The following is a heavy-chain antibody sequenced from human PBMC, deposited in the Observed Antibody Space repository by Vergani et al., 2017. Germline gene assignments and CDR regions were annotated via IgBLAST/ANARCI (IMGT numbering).Heavy chain of an antibody. CDR2: ISSSSSTI. CDR3: ARDGVVVPAAINYYYYYMDV. CDR1: GFTFSSYS. Sequence: VQLVESGGGLVQPGGSLRLSCAASGFTFSSYSMNWVRQAPGKGLEWVSYISSSSSTIYYADSVKGRFTISRDNAKNSLYLQMNSLRAEDTAVYYCARDGVVVPAAINYYYYYMDVWGKGTTVTVSS. D-gene: IGHD2-2*01. V-gene: IGHV3-48*01. J-gene: IGHJ6*03.